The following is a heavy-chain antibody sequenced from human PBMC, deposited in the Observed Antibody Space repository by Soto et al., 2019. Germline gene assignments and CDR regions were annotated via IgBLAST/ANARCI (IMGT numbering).Heavy chain of an antibody. CDR1: GFTFSSYW. J-gene: IGHJ4*02. CDR3: ARETAGVPFVVVVAATYFDY. CDR2: IKQDGSEK. Sequence: GGSLRLSCAASGFTFSSYWMSWFRQAPGKGLEWMANIKQDGSEKYYVDSVKGRFTISRDNAKNSLYLQMNSLRAEDTAVYYCARETAGVPFVVVVAATYFDYWGQGALVTVSS. D-gene: IGHD2-15*01. V-gene: IGHV3-7*03.